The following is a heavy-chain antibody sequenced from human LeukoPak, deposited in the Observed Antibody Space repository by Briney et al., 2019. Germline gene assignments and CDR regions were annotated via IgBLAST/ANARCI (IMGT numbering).Heavy chain of an antibody. Sequence: GGSLRLSCAFSGSTFSRYTMNWVRQAPGTGLEWVASISSGSDYINYADSLKGRFTISRDDAKNTLYLQRNSLRAEDTAVYYCVRGGESTWSWGQGTLVTVSS. CDR2: ISSGSDYI. V-gene: IGHV3-21*01. CDR1: GSTFSRYT. D-gene: IGHD2-15*01. CDR3: VRGGESTWS. J-gene: IGHJ5*02.